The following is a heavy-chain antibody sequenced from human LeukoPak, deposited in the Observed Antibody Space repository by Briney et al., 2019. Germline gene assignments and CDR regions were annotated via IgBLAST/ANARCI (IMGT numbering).Heavy chain of an antibody. J-gene: IGHJ4*02. CDR1: GGSFSGYY. V-gene: IGHV4-34*01. D-gene: IGHD3-22*01. CDR2: INHSGST. Sequence: PSETLSLTCAVYGGSFSGYYWSWIRQPLGKGLEWIGEINHSGSTNYNPSLKSRVTISVDTSKNQFSLKLSSVTAADTAVYYCARVSTGRYYYDSSGYYLYWGQGTLVTVSS. CDR3: ARVSTGRYYYDSSGYYLY.